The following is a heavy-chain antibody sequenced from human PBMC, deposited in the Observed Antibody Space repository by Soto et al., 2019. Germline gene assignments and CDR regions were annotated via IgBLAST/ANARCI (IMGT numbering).Heavy chain of an antibody. J-gene: IGHJ4*02. CDR2: IYYSGST. CDR3: ARRGYSYGEFDY. D-gene: IGHD5-18*01. Sequence: QVQLQESGPGLVKPSETLSLTCTVSGGSVSNGNYYWSWIRQPPGKGLEWIGYIYYSGSTNYNPSLKSRVTILVDTSKNQFSLKLSSVTAADTAVYYCARRGYSYGEFDYWGQGTLVTVSS. CDR1: GGSVSNGNYY. V-gene: IGHV4-61*01.